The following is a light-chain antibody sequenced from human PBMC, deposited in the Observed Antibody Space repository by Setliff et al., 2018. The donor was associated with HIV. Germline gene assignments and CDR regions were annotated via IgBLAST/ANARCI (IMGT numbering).Light chain of an antibody. V-gene: IGLV2-14*01. CDR1: SSDVGGYSY. CDR2: EVR. J-gene: IGLJ1*01. CDR3: SPYAITNTLP. Sequence: QSVLTQPASVSGSPGQSITISCTGTSSDVGGYSYVSWYQQHPGKAPKLIIYEVRNRPSGVSNRFSGSKSGNTASLTISGLQAEDEADYYCSPYAITNTLPFGTGTKVTVL.